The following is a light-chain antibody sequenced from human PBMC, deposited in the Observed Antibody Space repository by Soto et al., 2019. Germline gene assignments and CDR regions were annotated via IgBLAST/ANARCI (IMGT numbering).Light chain of an antibody. CDR3: QQSHSPPLT. Sequence: DIQMTQSPSSLSASVGDRVTLTCRASQTVNNYLVWYQQKPGKAPKLLIYGASSLIRGVPPRFSGSGSGTDFTLTISALQPEDFATYCCQQSHSPPLTFGGGTRVEI. V-gene: IGKV1-39*01. CDR1: QTVNNY. CDR2: GAS. J-gene: IGKJ4*01.